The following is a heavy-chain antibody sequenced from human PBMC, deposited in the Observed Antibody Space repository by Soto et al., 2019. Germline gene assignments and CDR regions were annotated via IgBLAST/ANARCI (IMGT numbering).Heavy chain of an antibody. CDR2: IFYSGIT. CDR1: GGSISSGGYY. CDR3: ARSRHDYGDYYMDV. Sequence: SETLSLTCTVSGGSISSGGYYWSWIRQHPGQGLEWIGYIFYSGITYYNPSLKSRVTISVDTSKNQFSLKLSSVTAADTAVYYCARSRHDYGDYYMDVWGKGTTVTVSS. D-gene: IGHD4-17*01. J-gene: IGHJ6*03. V-gene: IGHV4-31*03.